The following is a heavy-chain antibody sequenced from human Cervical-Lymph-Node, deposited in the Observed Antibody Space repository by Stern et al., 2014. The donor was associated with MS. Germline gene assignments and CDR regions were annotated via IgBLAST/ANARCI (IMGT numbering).Heavy chain of an antibody. CDR3: GRASRIDNSRGGGMDV. D-gene: IGHD4-23*01. CDR2: INAGNVNT. V-gene: IGHV1-3*01. CDR1: GYPITAYM. J-gene: IGHJ6*02. Sequence: VQLVQSGAEVKKPGASMKLSCKASGYPITAYMMHWVRQAPGQRLEWMGWINAGNVNTKYSEKLQGRVTITKDTPATTVYLELRSVKSEDAAGYYCGRASRIDNSRGGGMDVWGQGTTVTVSS.